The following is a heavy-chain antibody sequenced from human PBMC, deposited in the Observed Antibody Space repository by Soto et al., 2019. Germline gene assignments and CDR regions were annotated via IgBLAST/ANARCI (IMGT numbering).Heavy chain of an antibody. CDR3: ARDPPRPIVVVPAAKWVDY. V-gene: IGHV3-30-3*01. J-gene: IGHJ4*02. D-gene: IGHD2-2*01. Sequence: GGSLRLSCAASGFTFSSYAMHWVRQAPGKGLEWLAVISYDGSNKYYADSVKGRFTISRDNSKNTLYLQMNSLRAEDTAVYYCARDPPRPIVVVPAAKWVDYWGQGTLVTVSS. CDR2: ISYDGSNK. CDR1: GFTFSSYA.